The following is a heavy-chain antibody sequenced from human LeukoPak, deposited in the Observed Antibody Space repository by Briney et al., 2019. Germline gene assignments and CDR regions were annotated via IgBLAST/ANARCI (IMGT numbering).Heavy chain of an antibody. CDR3: AKSHDFWSGYYTNYLDY. J-gene: IGHJ4*02. CDR1: GFTFSSYG. V-gene: IGHV3-30*02. Sequence: PGGSLRLSCAASGFTFSSYGMHWVRQAPGKGLEWVAFIWYDGSNKYYADSVKGRFTISRDNSKNTLYLQMNSLRAEDTAVYYCAKSHDFWSGYYTNYLDYWGQGTLVTVSS. D-gene: IGHD3-3*01. CDR2: IWYDGSNK.